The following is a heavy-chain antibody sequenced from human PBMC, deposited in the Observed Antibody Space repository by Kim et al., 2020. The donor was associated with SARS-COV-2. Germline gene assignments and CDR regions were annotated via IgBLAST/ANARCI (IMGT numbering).Heavy chain of an antibody. D-gene: IGHD3-16*01. CDR3: ARDPWGSGQDYGMDV. J-gene: IGHJ6*02. V-gene: IGHV3-21*01. Sequence: GGSLRLSCAASGFTLSSYSMNWVRQAPGKGLEWVSSISSSSSYIYYADSVKGRFTISRDNAKNSLYLQMNSLRAEDTAVYYCARDPWGSGQDYGMDVWGQGTTVTVSS. CDR2: ISSSSSYI. CDR1: GFTLSSYS.